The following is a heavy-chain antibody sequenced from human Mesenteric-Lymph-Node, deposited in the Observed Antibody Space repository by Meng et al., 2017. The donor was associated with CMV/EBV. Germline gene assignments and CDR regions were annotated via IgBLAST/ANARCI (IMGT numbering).Heavy chain of an antibody. CDR1: GFTFSSYS. V-gene: IGHV3-21*04. J-gene: IGHJ3*01. CDR3: VKDVGTSNSYDAFDF. D-gene: IGHD1-1*01. Sequence: GESLKISCAASGFTFSSYSMNWVRQAPGKGLEWVSSISSSSSYIYYADSVKGRFTISRDNSKTSLFLQMNSLRTEDTAVYYCVKDVGTSNSYDAFDFWGQGTMVTVSS. CDR2: ISSSSSYI.